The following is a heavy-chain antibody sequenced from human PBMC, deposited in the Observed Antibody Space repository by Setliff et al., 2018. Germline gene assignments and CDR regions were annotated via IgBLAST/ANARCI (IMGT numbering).Heavy chain of an antibody. J-gene: IGHJ3*02. CDR2: IYHSGST. V-gene: IGHV4-38-2*02. Sequence: SETLSLTCTVSGYSISSGYYWGWIRQPPGKGLEWIGSIYHSGSTYYNPSLKSRVTISVETSKNQFSLKLSSVTAADTAVYYCARDRWDYDSSGYYYPDAFDIWGQGTMVTVSS. D-gene: IGHD3-22*01. CDR1: GYSISSGYY. CDR3: ARDRWDYDSSGYYYPDAFDI.